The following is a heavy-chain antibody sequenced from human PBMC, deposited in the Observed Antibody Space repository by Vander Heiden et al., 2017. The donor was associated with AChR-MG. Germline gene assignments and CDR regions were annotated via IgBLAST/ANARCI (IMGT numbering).Heavy chain of an antibody. V-gene: IGHV3-21*01. CDR2: ISSSSSYI. J-gene: IGHJ4*02. CDR3: ARRLYSGPGDY. D-gene: IGHD5-12*01. CDR1: GFTFSSHS. Sequence: EVQLVESGGGLVKPGGSLRLSCAAPGFTFSSHSMSWVRQAPGKGLEWVSSISSSSSYIYYADSVKGRFTISRDNAKNSLYLKMNSLRAEDTAVYYCARRLYSGPGDYWGQGTLVTVSS.